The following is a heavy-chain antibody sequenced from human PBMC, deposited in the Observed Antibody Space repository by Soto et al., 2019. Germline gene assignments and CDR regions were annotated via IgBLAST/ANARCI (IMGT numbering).Heavy chain of an antibody. V-gene: IGHV3-23*01. CDR1: GFTFSSYA. D-gene: IGHD5-18*01. J-gene: IGHJ4*02. Sequence: GGSLRLSCAASGFTFSSYAMSWVRQAPGKGLEWVSAISGSGGGTYYADSVKGRFTISRDNSKNTLYLQMNSLRAEDTDVYYCAKDPSPEGDTAMVLDYWGQGTLVTVSS. CDR2: ISGSGGGT. CDR3: AKDPSPEGDTAMVLDY.